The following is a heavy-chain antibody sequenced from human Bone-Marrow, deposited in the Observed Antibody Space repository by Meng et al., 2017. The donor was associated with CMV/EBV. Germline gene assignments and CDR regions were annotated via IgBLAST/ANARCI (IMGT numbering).Heavy chain of an antibody. CDR2: IKLDGTYK. D-gene: IGHD1-14*01. CDR1: GFPSSTYG. J-gene: IGHJ4*02. V-gene: IGHV3-30*02. CDR3: AKDQRDGISYLDY. Sequence: GGFLRLSCTASGFPSSTYGMHWVRQAPGKGLEWVALIKLDGTYKYYADSAKGRFTISRDNSKNTLHLQMNSLRGEGTAVYYCAKDQRDGISYLDYWGQGTLVTVSS.